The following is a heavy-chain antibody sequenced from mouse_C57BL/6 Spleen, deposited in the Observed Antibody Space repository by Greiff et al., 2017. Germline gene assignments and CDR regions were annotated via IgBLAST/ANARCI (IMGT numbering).Heavy chain of an antibody. CDR3: ARGRVTITYFDY. CDR2: IYPSDSET. CDR1: GYTFTSYW. V-gene: IGHV1-61*01. D-gene: IGHD2-12*01. Sequence: QVQLQQPGAELVRPGSSVKLSCKASGYTFTSYWMDWVKQRPGQGLEWIGNIYPSDSETHYNQKFKDKATLTVDKSSSTAYMQLSSLTSEDSAVYYCARGRVTITYFDYWGQGTTLTVSS. J-gene: IGHJ2*01.